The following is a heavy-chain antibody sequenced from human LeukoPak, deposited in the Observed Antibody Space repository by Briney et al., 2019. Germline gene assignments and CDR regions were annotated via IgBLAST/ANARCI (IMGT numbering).Heavy chain of an antibody. CDR2: IYYSGST. CDR1: GGSISSSSYY. V-gene: IGHV4-39*01. J-gene: IGHJ3*02. Sequence: SETLSLTCAVSGGSISSSSYYWGWIRQPPGKGLEWIGSIYYSGSTYYNPSLKSRVTISVDTSKNQFSLKLSSVTAADTAVYYCARPYPYYYDSSGYPEGDAFDIWGQGTMVTVSS. CDR3: ARPYPYYYDSSGYPEGDAFDI. D-gene: IGHD3-22*01.